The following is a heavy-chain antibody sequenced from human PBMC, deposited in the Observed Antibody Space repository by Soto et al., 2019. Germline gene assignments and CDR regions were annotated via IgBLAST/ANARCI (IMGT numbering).Heavy chain of an antibody. CDR1: GGSFSGYY. J-gene: IGHJ6*02. CDR2: INHSGST. D-gene: IGHD2-15*01. Sequence: SETLSLTCAVYGGSFSGYYWSWIRQPPGKGLEWIGEINHSGSTNYNPSLKSRVTISVDTSKNQFSLKLSSVTAADTAVYYCARDKRILYYYYYYGMDVWGQGTTVTVSS. CDR3: ARDKRILYYYYYYGMDV. V-gene: IGHV4-34*01.